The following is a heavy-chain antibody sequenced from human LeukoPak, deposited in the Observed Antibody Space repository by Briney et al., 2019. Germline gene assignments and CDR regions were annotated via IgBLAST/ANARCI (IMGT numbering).Heavy chain of an antibody. CDR3: ARATLRTMVRGVIFDY. J-gene: IGHJ4*02. Sequence: SETLSLTCTAAGGSISSYYWSWIRQPPGKGLEWIGYIYYSGSTNYNPSLKSRVTISVDTSKNQFSLKLSSVTAADTAVYYCARATLRTMVRGVIFDYWGQGTLVTVSS. V-gene: IGHV4-59*01. CDR1: GGSISSYY. D-gene: IGHD3-10*01. CDR2: IYYSGST.